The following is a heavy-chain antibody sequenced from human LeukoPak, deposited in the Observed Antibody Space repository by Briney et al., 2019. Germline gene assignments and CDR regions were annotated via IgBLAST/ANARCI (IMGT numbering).Heavy chain of an antibody. J-gene: IGHJ5*02. D-gene: IGHD6-13*01. CDR2: ISGSGGST. CDR1: GFTFSSYA. V-gene: IGHV3-23*01. Sequence: GGSLRLSCAASGFTFSSYAMSWVRQAPGKGLEWVSAISGSGGSTYYADSVKGRFTISRDNSKNTLYPQMNSLRAEDTAVYYCARGLYSSSWMPQGVFDPWGQGTLVTVSS. CDR3: ARGLYSSSWMPQGVFDP.